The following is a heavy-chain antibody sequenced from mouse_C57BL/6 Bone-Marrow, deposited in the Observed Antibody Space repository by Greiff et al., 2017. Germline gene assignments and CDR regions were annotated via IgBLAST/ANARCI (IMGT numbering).Heavy chain of an antibody. CDR3: ARSSMVTRKAWFAY. D-gene: IGHD2-2*01. V-gene: IGHV1-19*01. CDR1: GYTFTDYY. J-gene: IGHJ3*01. CDR2: INPYNGGT. Sequence: EVQLQQSGPVLVKPGASVKMSCKASGYTFTDYYMNWVKQSHGKSLEWIGVINPYNGGTSYNQKFKGKATLTVDKSSSTAYMELNSLTSEDSEVYYGARSSMVTRKAWFAYWGQGTLVTVSA.